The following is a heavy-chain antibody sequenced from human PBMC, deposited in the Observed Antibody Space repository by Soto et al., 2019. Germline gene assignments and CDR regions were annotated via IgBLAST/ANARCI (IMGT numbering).Heavy chain of an antibody. J-gene: IGHJ4*02. V-gene: IGHV4-59*01. CDR2: TYYSGST. CDR1: GGSISSYY. CDR3: ARSVGQFFDY. Sequence: SETLSLTCTVSGGSISSYYWSWIRQPPGKGLEWIGYTYYSGSTNYNPSLKSRVTISVDTSKNQFSLKLSSVTAADTAVYYCARSVGQFFDYWGQGTLVTVSS.